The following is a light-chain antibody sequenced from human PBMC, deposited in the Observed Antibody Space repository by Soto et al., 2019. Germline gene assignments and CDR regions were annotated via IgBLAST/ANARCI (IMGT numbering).Light chain of an antibody. V-gene: IGKV3-20*01. CDR2: GAS. CDR3: QQYSNSPQT. Sequence: EIVLTQSPGTLSLSPGERATFSCRASQSVSSGYLAWYQQKPGQAPSLLIYGASSRATGIPDRFSGSGSGTDFTLTISRLEPEDFAVYFCQQYSNSPQTFGQGTKVEIK. J-gene: IGKJ1*01. CDR1: QSVSSGY.